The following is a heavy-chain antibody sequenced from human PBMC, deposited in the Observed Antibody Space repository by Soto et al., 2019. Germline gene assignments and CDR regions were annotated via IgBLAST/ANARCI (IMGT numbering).Heavy chain of an antibody. CDR3: ARAGCDGGTCYTLVGLRYGMDV. J-gene: IGHJ6*02. CDR2: ISYEGNNK. CDR1: GFTCSNYA. V-gene: IGHV3-30-3*01. Sequence: QVPLVESGGGVVQPGRSLRLSCAASGFTCSNYAMYWVRQAPGKGLEWVAVISYEGNNKYYADSVKGRFTISRDNSKNSLYLQMNILRAEDTAVYYCARAGCDGGTCYTLVGLRYGMDVWGQGTTVTVSS. D-gene: IGHD2-15*01.